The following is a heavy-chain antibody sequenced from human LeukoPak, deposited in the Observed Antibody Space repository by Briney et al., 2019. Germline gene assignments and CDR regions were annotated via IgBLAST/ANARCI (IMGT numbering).Heavy chain of an antibody. J-gene: IGHJ4*02. CDR1: GYTFIGYY. CDR2: INPNSGGT. V-gene: IGHV1-2*02. D-gene: IGHD3-22*01. Sequence: ASVKVSCKASGYTFIGYYMHWVRPAPGQGLEWMGWINPNSGGTNYAQKFQGRVTMTRDTSISTAYMELSRPRSDDTAVYYCAREGVGDSSGPSDYWGQGTLVTVSS. CDR3: AREGVGDSSGPSDY.